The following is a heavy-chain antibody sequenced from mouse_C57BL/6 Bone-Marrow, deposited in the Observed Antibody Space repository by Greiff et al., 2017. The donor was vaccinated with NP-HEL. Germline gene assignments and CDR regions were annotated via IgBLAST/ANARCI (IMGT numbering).Heavy chain of an antibody. CDR2: ISSGSSTI. Sequence: EVQLVESGGGLVKPGGSLKLSCAASGFTFSDYGMHWVRQAPGKGLEWVAYISSGSSTIYYADTVKGRCTIARDNAKNTLFLQMTRLRSEDTAMYYCARPRGNYDYAMDYWGQGTSVTVSS. CDR1: GFTFSDYG. D-gene: IGHD2-1*01. CDR3: ARPRGNYDYAMDY. J-gene: IGHJ4*01. V-gene: IGHV5-17*01.